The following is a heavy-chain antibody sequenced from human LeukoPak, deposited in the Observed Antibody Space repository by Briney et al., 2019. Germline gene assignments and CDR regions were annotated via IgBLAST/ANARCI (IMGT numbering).Heavy chain of an antibody. CDR1: GFTFSSYS. J-gene: IGHJ4*02. V-gene: IGHV3-21*01. CDR3: ASHYGSGSFPDY. CDR2: ISSSSSYI. Sequence: PGGSLRLSCAASGFTFSSYSMNWVRQAPGKGLEWVSSISSSSSYIYYAESVKGRFTISRDNAKKSLYLQMNSLRAEDTAVYYCASHYGSGSFPDYWGQGTLVTVSS. D-gene: IGHD3-10*01.